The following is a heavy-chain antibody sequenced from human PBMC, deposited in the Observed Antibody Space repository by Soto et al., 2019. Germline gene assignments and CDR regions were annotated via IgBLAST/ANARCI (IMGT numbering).Heavy chain of an antibody. J-gene: IGHJ3*02. CDR3: ARVSYFEDTRAFDI. CDR1: GYSFTSYW. V-gene: IGHV5-51*01. Sequence: GESLKISCNGSGYSFTSYWIGWVRQMPGKGLEWMGIIYPGDSDTRYSPSFQGQVTILADKSISTAYLQWSSLKASDTAMYYCARVSYFEDTRAFDIWGQGTMVPVSS. D-gene: IGHD1-26*01. CDR2: IYPGDSDT.